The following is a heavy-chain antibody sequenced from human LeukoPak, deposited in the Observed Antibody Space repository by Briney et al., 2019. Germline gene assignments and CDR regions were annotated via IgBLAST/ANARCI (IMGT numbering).Heavy chain of an antibody. J-gene: IGHJ3*01. D-gene: IGHD1-14*01. CDR2: VNTYGTNT. V-gene: IGHV3-74*01. CDR3: AREFSPEDAFDL. CDR1: GFTLTNNW. Sequence: GGSLRLSCTASGFTLTNNWMHWVREVPGKGLEWGSRVNTYGTNTNYADSVRGRFTISRDNAKNTLYLQMDSLRAEDSAIYYCAREFSPEDAFDLWGQGTRVTVSS.